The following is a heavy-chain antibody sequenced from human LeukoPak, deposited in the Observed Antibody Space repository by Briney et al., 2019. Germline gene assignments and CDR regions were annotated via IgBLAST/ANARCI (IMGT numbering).Heavy chain of an antibody. V-gene: IGHV1-2*02. CDR1: GYTFTGYY. Sequence: ASVKVSCKASGYTFTGYYMHWVRQAPGQGPEWMGWINPSSGRTNSAQKFQGRVTMTRDTSISTAYMELSSLRSDDTAVYYCARAHVLRSSSRSFQHWGQGTLVSVAS. CDR3: ARAHVLRSSSRSFQH. J-gene: IGHJ1*01. D-gene: IGHD6-13*01. CDR2: INPSSGRT.